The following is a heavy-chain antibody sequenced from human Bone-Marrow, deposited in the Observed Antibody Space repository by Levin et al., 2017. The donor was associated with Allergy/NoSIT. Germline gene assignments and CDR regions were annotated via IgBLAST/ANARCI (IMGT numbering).Heavy chain of an antibody. CDR1: NSSISSDFH. V-gene: IGHV4-38-2*01. D-gene: IGHD2-15*01. J-gene: IGHJ4*02. CDR3: ARTLGYCSGDGCYYYFDQ. CDR2: IDQSGNT. Sequence: ASETLSLTCAVSNSSISSDFHWGWIRQPPGKGLEWIGSIDQSGNTYYNPSLKSRVTISLDTSKNHFSLRLTSVTAADTAVYYCARTLGYCSGDGCYYYFDQWGQGTLVTVSS.